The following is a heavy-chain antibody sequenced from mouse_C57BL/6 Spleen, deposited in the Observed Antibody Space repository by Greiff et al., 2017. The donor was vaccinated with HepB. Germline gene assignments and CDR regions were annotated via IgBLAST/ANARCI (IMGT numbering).Heavy chain of an antibody. D-gene: IGHD3-2*02. V-gene: IGHV1-52*01. CDR2: IDPSDSET. CDR1: GYTFTSYW. CDR3: ARYGDSSGYYYFDY. Sequence: VQLQQPGAELVRPGSSVKLSCKASGYTFTSYWMHWVKQRPIQGLEWIGNIDPSDSETHYNQKFKDKATLTVDKSSSTAYMQLSSLTSEDSAVYYCARYGDSSGYYYFDYWGQGTTLTVSS. J-gene: IGHJ2*01.